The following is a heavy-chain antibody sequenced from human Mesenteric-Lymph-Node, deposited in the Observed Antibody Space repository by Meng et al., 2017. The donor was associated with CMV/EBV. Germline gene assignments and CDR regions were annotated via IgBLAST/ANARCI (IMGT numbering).Heavy chain of an antibody. CDR2: ISPYNGNT. CDR1: DYSITSYR. CDR3: ARDRKIWFDP. Sequence: VSCKASDYSITSYRISWVRQAPGQGLEWVGSISPYNGNTTYAQNLQGRVTMTTDTSTSTAFMELRSLRSDDTAVYYCARDRKIWFDPWGQGTLVTVSS. J-gene: IGHJ5*02. V-gene: IGHV1-18*01.